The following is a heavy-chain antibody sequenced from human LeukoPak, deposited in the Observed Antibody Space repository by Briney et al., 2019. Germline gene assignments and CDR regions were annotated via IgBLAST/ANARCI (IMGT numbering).Heavy chain of an antibody. CDR1: GFTFSTFW. CDR2: ISGSGGST. J-gene: IGHJ6*03. V-gene: IGHV3-23*01. CDR3: AKEGYYYYYYMDV. Sequence: GGSLRLSCATSGFTFSTFWMHWVRQAPGKGLEWVSAISGSGGSTYYADSVKGRFTISRDNSKNTLYLQMNSLRAEDTAVYYCAKEGYYYYYYMDVWGKGTTVTISS.